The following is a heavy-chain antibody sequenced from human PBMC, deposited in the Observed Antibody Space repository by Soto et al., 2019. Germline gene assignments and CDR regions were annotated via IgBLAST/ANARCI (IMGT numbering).Heavy chain of an antibody. Sequence: GASVKVSCKASGYTFTSYDINWVRQATGQGLEWMGWMNPNSGNTGYAQKFQGRVTMTRNTSRSTAYMELGSLRSEDTAVYYCARKWGRTGTPGYYYGMDVWGQGTTVTVSS. D-gene: IGHD1-7*01. J-gene: IGHJ6*02. V-gene: IGHV1-8*01. CDR3: ARKWGRTGTPGYYYGMDV. CDR1: GYTFTSYD. CDR2: MNPNSGNT.